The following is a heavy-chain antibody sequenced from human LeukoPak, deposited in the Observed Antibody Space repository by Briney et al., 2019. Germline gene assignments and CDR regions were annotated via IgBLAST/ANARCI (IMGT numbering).Heavy chain of an antibody. J-gene: IGHJ4*02. CDR2: ISYDGSNK. CDR3: AKFSFCSGGSRYSGIY. CDR1: GFTFSSYG. Sequence: GRSLRLSCAASGFTFSSYGMHWVRQAPGKGLEWVAVISYDGSNKYYADSVKGRFTISRDNSKNTLYLQMNSLRAEDTAVYYCAKFSFCSGGSRYSGIYWGQGTLVTVSS. V-gene: IGHV3-30*18. D-gene: IGHD2-15*01.